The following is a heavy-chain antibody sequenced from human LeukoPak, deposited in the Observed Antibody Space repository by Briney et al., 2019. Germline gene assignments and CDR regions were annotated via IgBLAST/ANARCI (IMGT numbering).Heavy chain of an antibody. J-gene: IGHJ5*02. CDR3: ARHASGWPGVNWFDP. D-gene: IGHD6-19*01. Sequence: SETLSLTCAVYGGSLSNYYWSWIRQPPGKGLEWIGYIYYSGSTNYNPSLKSRVTISVDTSKNQFSLKLSSVTAADTAVYYCARHASGWPGVNWFDPWGQGTLVTVSS. V-gene: IGHV4-59*08. CDR1: GGSLSNYY. CDR2: IYYSGST.